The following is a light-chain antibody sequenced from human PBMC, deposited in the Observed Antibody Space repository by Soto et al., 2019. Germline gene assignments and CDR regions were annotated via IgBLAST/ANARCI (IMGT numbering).Light chain of an antibody. Sequence: EIVMTQSPVTLSVSPGERATLSCRASQSVSGNLAWYQQKPGQAPRLLIYDASTRATGIPARFSGSGSGTDFTLTISRLEPEDFAVYYCQQYASSPWTFGQGTKVDIK. CDR3: QQYASSPWT. CDR2: DAS. V-gene: IGKV3-15*01. CDR1: QSVSGN. J-gene: IGKJ1*01.